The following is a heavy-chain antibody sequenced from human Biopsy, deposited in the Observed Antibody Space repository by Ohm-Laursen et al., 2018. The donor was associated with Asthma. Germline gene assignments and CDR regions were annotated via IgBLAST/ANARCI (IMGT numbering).Heavy chain of an antibody. V-gene: IGHV4-4*01. CDR1: GGSINSSTW. Sequence: TLSLTCTVSGGSINSSTWWSWVRQPPGKGLEWIGEFFHTGSTNYSPSLKSRVTMSIDSSKNQLSLKLTSVTAADTAVYFCVTHYGLRDWSPSDSWGQGTLVTVSS. CDR2: FFHTGST. J-gene: IGHJ4*02. D-gene: IGHD2-21*01. CDR3: VTHYGLRDWSPSDS.